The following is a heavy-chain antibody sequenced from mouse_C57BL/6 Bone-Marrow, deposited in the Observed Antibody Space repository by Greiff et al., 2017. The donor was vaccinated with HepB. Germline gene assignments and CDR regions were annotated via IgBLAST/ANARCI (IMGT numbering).Heavy chain of an antibody. CDR2: INPSSGYT. D-gene: IGHD1-1*01. J-gene: IGHJ4*01. CDR3: ARSELRYAMDY. Sequence: VQLQQSGAELARPGASVKMSCKASGYTFTSYTMHWVKQGPGQGLEWIGYINPSSGYTKYNQKFKDKATLTADKSSSTAYMQLSSLTSEDSAVYYCARSELRYAMDYWGQGTSVTVSS. V-gene: IGHV1-4*01. CDR1: GYTFTSYT.